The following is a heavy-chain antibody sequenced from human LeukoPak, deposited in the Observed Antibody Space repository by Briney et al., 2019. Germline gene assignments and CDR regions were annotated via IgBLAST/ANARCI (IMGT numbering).Heavy chain of an antibody. CDR2: IYYSGST. J-gene: IGHJ4*02. V-gene: IGHV4-59*08. D-gene: IGHD3-22*01. CDR1: GGSISSYY. CDR3: ARHGPYDSSGYEDY. Sequence: SETLSLTCTVSGGSISSYYWSWIRQPPGNGLEWIGYIYYSGSTNYTPSLKSRVTISVDTSKNQFSLKLSSVTAADTAVYYCARHGPYDSSGYEDYWGQGTLVTVSS.